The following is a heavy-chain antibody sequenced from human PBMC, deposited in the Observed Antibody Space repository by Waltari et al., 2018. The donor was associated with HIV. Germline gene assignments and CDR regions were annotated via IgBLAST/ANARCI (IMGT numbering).Heavy chain of an antibody. CDR2: INPKTGKT. J-gene: IGHJ5*02. D-gene: IGHD2-8*01. CDR3: ARMYCTLSTCSRTNWFDP. Sequence: VQLVQSGAEVQKPGASVKVSCKTSGYKFVAYDLNWVRQAKGQGLEWMGWINPKTGKTGTAQKFQDRMTMSVNVSSQIAYLDLRDLKSEDTATYFCARMYCTLSTCSRTNWFDPWGQGSSITVSS. V-gene: IGHV1-8*02. CDR1: GYKFVAYD.